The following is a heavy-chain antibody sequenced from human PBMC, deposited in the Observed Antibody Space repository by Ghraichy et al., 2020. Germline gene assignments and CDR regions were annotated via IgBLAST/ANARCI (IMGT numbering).Heavy chain of an antibody. CDR1: GFTFSSYS. J-gene: IGHJ4*02. D-gene: IGHD5-12*01. CDR3: ARGRRDSGYDTFDY. CDR2: ISSSSSTI. Sequence: GGSLRLSCAASGFTFSSYSMNWVRQAPGKGLEWVSYISSSSSTIYYADSVKGRFTISRDNAKNSLYLQMNSLRAEDTAVYYCARGRRDSGYDTFDYWSQGTLVTGSS. V-gene: IGHV3-48*04.